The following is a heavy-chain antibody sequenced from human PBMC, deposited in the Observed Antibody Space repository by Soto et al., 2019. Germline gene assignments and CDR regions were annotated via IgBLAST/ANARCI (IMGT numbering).Heavy chain of an antibody. CDR2: IYYSGST. V-gene: IGHV4-59*08. J-gene: IGHJ5*02. Sequence: QVQLQESGPGLVKPSETLSLTCTVSGGFISSYYWSWIRQPPGKGLEWIGYIYYSGSTNYNPSLKKRVTISVDTSKNQFSLKLSSVTAADTTMYYCARRSSSKGSTRGWPWTAWFDPWGQGTLVTVSS. D-gene: IGHD6-13*01. CDR1: GGFISSYY. CDR3: ARRSSSKGSTRGWPWTAWFDP.